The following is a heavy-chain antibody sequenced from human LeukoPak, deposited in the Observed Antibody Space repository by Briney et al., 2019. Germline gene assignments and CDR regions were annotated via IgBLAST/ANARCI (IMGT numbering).Heavy chain of an antibody. CDR2: INPNSGGT. D-gene: IGHD2-15*01. CDR1: GYTFTGYY. Sequence: GASVKVSCKASGYTFTGYYMHWVRQAPGQGLEWMGWINPNSGGTNYAQKFQGRVTMTRDTSISTAYMELSRLRSDDTAVYYCARTSPRPLVVVVAAEFDPWGQGTLVTVSS. J-gene: IGHJ5*02. CDR3: ARTSPRPLVVVVAAEFDP. V-gene: IGHV1-2*02.